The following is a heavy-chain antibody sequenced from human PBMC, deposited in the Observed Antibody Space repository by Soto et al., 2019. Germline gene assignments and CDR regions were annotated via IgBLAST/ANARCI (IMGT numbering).Heavy chain of an antibody. CDR3: ARVRGCISTSCYYWFDP. CDR2: IIPIFGTA. D-gene: IGHD2-2*01. V-gene: IGHV1-69*13. Sequence: GASVKVSCKASGYTFSSYAIHWVRQAPGQRLEWMGGIIPIFGTANYAQKFQGRVTITADESTSTAYMELSSLRSEDTAVYYCARVRGCISTSCYYWFDPWGQGTLVTVSS. J-gene: IGHJ5*02. CDR1: GYTFSSYA.